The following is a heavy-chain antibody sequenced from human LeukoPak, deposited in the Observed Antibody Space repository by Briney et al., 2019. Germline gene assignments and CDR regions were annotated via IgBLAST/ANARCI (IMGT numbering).Heavy chain of an antibody. V-gene: IGHV1-8*01. CDR2: MNPNSGNT. Sequence: ASVKVSCKASGYTFTSYDINWVRQATGQGLEWMGWMNPNSGNTGYAQKFQGRVTMTRNTSISTAYMELSSLRSEDTAVYYCAGAFPTTDYYYYGMDVWGQGTTVTVSS. CDR1: GYTFTSYD. D-gene: IGHD5-12*01. CDR3: AGAFPTTDYYYYGMDV. J-gene: IGHJ6*02.